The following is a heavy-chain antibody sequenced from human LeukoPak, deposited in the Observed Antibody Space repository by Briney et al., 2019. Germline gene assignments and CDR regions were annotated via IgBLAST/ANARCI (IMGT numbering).Heavy chain of an antibody. CDR2: INSDGSST. D-gene: IGHD5-12*01. CDR3: ARDRGYPRRFDF. V-gene: IGHV3-74*01. J-gene: IGHJ4*02. Sequence: PGGSMRLSCAASGFTFRSYWMSWVRQAPGKGLVWVSRINSDGSSTNYADSVEGRFTISRDNAKNTLYLQMNSLRAEDTAVYYCARDRGYPRRFDFWGQGALVTVSS. CDR1: GFTFRSYW.